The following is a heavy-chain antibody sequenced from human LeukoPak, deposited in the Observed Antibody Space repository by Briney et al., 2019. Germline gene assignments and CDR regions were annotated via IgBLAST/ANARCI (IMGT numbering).Heavy chain of an antibody. CDR3: GKTGNIVVFPPPSPYYYYYRDV. CDR1: GGTFSSYA. J-gene: IGHJ6*03. Sequence: SVKVSCKASGGTFSSYAISWVRQAPGQGLEWMGGIIPIFGTANYAQKFQGRVTITADESTSTAYMELSSLRSEDTAVYYCGKTGNIVVFPPPSPYYYYYRDVGEKGTTATLPS. CDR2: IIPIFGTA. V-gene: IGHV1-69*13. D-gene: IGHD2-2*01.